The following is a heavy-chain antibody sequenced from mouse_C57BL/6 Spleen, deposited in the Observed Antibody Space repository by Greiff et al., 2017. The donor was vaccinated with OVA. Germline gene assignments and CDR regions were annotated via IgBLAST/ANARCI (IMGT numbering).Heavy chain of an antibody. CDR2: ISSGSSTI. Sequence: DVMLVESGGGLVKPGGSLKLSCAASGFTFSDYGMHWVRQAPEKGLEWVAYISSGSSTIYYADTVKGRFTISRDNAKNTLFLQMTSLRSEDTAMYYCARGDDWYFDVWGTGTTVTVSS. J-gene: IGHJ1*03. CDR1: GFTFSDYG. V-gene: IGHV5-17*01. CDR3: ARGDDWYFDV. D-gene: IGHD3-3*01.